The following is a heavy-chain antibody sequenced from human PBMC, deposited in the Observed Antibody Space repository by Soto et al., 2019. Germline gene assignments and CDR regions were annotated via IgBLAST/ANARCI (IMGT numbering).Heavy chain of an antibody. D-gene: IGHD1-26*01. Sequence: SETLSLTCAVFGGSVRSDYWSWVRRPPGKGLEWIGYVYTSGSTTYSPSFNSPVTISADTSRNQFSLKLTSVTAADTAVYYCARESGGRWLQPLDFWGQGTLVTVSS. J-gene: IGHJ4*02. CDR1: GGSVRSDY. V-gene: IGHV4-59*02. CDR2: VYTSGST. CDR3: ARESGGRWLQPLDF.